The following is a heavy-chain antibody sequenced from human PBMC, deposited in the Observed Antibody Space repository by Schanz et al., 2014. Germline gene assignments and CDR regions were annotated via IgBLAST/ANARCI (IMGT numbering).Heavy chain of an antibody. CDR2: IGVDGTTT. J-gene: IGHJ3*02. D-gene: IGHD3-10*01. CDR3: AKGRFGELSAFDT. V-gene: IGHV3-23*04. Sequence: EVQLVESGGGLVQPGGSLRLSCAASGFTLSNYAMSWVRQAPGKGLEWVSVIGVDGTTTYYADSVKGRFTISRDNSKNTLYLQMNSLRAEDTAVYYCAKGRFGELSAFDTWGQGTMVTVSS. CDR1: GFTLSNYA.